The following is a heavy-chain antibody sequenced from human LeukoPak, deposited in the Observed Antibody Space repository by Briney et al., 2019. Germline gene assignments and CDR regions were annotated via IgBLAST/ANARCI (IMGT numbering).Heavy chain of an antibody. Sequence: SETLSLTCTVSGGSISSSSYYWGWIRQPPGKGLEWIGSIYYSGSTYYNPSLKSRVTISVDTSKNQFSLKLSSVTAADTAVYYCARHYRFHFDYWGQGTLVTVSS. CDR3: ARHYRFHFDY. CDR2: IYYSGST. CDR1: GGSISSSSYY. D-gene: IGHD1-14*01. V-gene: IGHV4-39*01. J-gene: IGHJ4*02.